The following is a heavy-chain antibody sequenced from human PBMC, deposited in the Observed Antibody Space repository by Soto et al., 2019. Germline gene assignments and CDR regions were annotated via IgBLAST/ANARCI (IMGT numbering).Heavy chain of an antibody. V-gene: IGHV4-31*03. Sequence: QVQLQESGPGLVKPSQTLSLTCTVSGGSITSSGYYWSWIRQHPGEGLEWIGFTSNSGSTSYNPSLKRRVTIAVDTSSNHFSLNLKSVTAADKAVYYCARGGGSTKVDYWGQGTLVNVSP. D-gene: IGHD2-2*01. CDR3: ARGGGSTKVDY. CDR1: GGSITSSGYY. J-gene: IGHJ4*02. CDR2: TSNSGST.